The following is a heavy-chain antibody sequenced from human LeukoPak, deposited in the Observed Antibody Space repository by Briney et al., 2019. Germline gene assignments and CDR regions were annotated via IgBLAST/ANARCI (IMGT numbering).Heavy chain of an antibody. J-gene: IGHJ3*02. V-gene: IGHV4-59*01. CDR1: GGSISSYY. Sequence: PSETLSLTCTVSGGSISSYYWSRIRQPPGKGLEWIGYIYYSGSTNYNPSLKSRVTISVDTSKNQFSLKLSSVTAADTAVYYCAQSLLWFGESEYAFDIWGQGTMVTVSS. D-gene: IGHD3-10*01. CDR2: IYYSGST. CDR3: AQSLLWFGESEYAFDI.